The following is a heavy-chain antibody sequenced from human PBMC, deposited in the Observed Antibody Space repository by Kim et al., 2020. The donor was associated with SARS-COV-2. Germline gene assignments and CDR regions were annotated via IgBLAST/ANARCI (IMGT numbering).Heavy chain of an antibody. CDR2: IYPGDSDT. J-gene: IGHJ4*02. CDR1: GYSFTSYW. D-gene: IGHD3-16*02. CDR3: ARDSRRVLSDYVWGSYRYKESYFDY. V-gene: IGHV5-51*01. Sequence: GESLKISCKGSGYSFTSYWIGWVRQMPGKGLEWMGIIYPGDSDTRYSPSFQGPVTISADKSISTAYLQWSSLKASDTAMYYCARDSRRVLSDYVWGSYRYKESYFDYWGQGTLVTVSS.